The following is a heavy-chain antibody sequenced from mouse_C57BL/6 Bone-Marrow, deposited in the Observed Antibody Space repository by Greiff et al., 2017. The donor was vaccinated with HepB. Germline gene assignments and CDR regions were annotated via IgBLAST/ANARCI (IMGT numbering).Heavy chain of an antibody. D-gene: IGHD1-1*01. V-gene: IGHV5-2*01. CDR2: INSDGGST. Sequence: EVKLMESGGGLVQPGESLKLSCESNEYEFPSHDMSWVRKTPEKRLELVAAINSDGGSTYYPDTMERRFIISRDNTKKTLYLQMSSLRSEDTALYYCARPSTTVVGGYFDVWGTGTTVTVSS. J-gene: IGHJ1*03. CDR1: EYEFPSHD. CDR3: ARPSTTVVGGYFDV.